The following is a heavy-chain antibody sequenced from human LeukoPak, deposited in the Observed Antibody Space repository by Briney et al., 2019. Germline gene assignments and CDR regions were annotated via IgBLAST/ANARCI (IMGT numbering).Heavy chain of an antibody. J-gene: IGHJ1*01. V-gene: IGHV4-31*03. CDR2: IYYSGST. Sequence: PSQTLSLTCTVSGGSISSGGYYWSWIRQHPGKGLEWIGYIYYSGSTNYNPSLKSRVTISVDTSKNQFSLKLSSVTAADTAVYYCARYDSSGYYYVQYFQHWGQGTLVTVSS. D-gene: IGHD3-22*01. CDR3: ARYDSSGYYYVQYFQH. CDR1: GGSISSGGYY.